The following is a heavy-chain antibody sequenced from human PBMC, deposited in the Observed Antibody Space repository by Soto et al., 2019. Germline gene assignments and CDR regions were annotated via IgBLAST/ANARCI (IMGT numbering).Heavy chain of an antibody. V-gene: IGHV3-30*18. CDR1: GFTFSSYG. Sequence: GGSLRLSCAASGFTFSSYGMQWVRQAPGKGLEWVAVISYDGYLKYYVDAVKGRFTVARDNSKNTLFLEMNSLRVEDTAVYFCAKDFKVAGSHYGTLNYYYGMDVWGQGTTVTVSS. D-gene: IGHD3-10*01. CDR3: AKDFKVAGSHYGTLNYYYGMDV. J-gene: IGHJ6*02. CDR2: ISYDGYLK.